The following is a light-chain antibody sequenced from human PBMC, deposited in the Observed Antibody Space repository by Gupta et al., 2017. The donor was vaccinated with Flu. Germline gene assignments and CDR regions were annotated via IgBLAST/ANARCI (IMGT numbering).Light chain of an antibody. J-gene: IGKJ5*01. CDR1: QSISNS. Sequence: DIQMTQSPSSLSASVGDRVIITCRASQSISNSLGWYQQKPQKAPKSLIYGASSLQKGVPSRFSGSGSGREFTLTISSLQPEDFGTYYCRQYGDYPITFGQGTRLEI. V-gene: IGKV1D-16*01. CDR2: GAS. CDR3: RQYGDYPIT.